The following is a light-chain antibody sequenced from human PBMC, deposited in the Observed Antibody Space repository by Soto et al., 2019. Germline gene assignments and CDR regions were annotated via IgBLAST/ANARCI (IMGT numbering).Light chain of an antibody. CDR2: AAS. J-gene: IGKJ5*01. Sequence: IQMTQSPSSLSASVGDRVTITCRASQSISSYLNWYQQKPGKAPKLLIYAASSLQSGVPSRFSGSGSGTDFTLTSSSLQPEDFATYYCRQSYSTSPITCGQGTRLE. CDR1: QSISSY. V-gene: IGKV1-39*01. CDR3: RQSYSTSPIT.